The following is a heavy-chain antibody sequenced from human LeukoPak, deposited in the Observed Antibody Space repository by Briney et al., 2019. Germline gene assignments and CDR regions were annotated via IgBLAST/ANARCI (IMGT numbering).Heavy chain of an antibody. V-gene: IGHV3-30*19. J-gene: IGHJ4*02. CDR3: ARGDYYDSSAPPD. CDR2: ISYDGSNK. D-gene: IGHD3-22*01. Sequence: GGPLSLSCAALGSTLSSYGMHWSGKAQGKGLEGLAVISYDGSNKYYADSVKGRFTISRDNSKNTLYLQMNSLRAEDTAVYYCARGDYYDSSAPPDWGQGTLVTVSS. CDR1: GSTLSSYG.